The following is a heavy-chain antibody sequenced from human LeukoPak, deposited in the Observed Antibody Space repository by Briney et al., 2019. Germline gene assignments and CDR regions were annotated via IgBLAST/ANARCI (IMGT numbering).Heavy chain of an antibody. V-gene: IGHV1-24*01. CDR3: ATFSAAGTLPCDY. Sequence: RASVNVSCKVSGYTLTELSMHWVRQAPGKGREWMGGFDPVDGETIYAQKFQGRVTLTEETSPDTAYMAVSRLRYKDTGVYDCATFSAAGTLPCDYWGQRTLVTVSS. CDR1: GYTLTELS. J-gene: IGHJ4*02. CDR2: FDPVDGET. D-gene: IGHD6-13*01.